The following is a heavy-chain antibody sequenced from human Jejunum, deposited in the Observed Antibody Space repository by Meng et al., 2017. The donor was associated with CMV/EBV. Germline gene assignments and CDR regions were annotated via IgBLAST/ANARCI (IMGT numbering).Heavy chain of an antibody. Sequence: YSLSAYFLHWVRQAPGQGLEWMGWIRPNRGDTKYAQNFQGRVTMTRDTSINTAYMELTGLTSDDTAVYYCARGPGVLAAKPTRWFDPWGQGTLVTVSS. CDR2: IRPNRGDT. J-gene: IGHJ5*02. V-gene: IGHV1-2*02. CDR1: YSLSAYF. D-gene: IGHD3-3*01. CDR3: ARGPGVLAAKPTRWFDP.